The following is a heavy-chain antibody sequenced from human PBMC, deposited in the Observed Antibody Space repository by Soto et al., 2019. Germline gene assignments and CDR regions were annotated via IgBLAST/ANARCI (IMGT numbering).Heavy chain of an antibody. Sequence: ESLKSSCKGSVYSFTIYWIGWVRQMPGKGLEWMGIIYPGDSDTRYSPSFEGQVAISADRSISTAYLQWSSLKTSDTAMYFCARRYCTSSSCYVDYWGQGTLLTASS. J-gene: IGHJ4*02. CDR1: VYSFTIYW. CDR2: IYPGDSDT. V-gene: IGHV5-51*01. CDR3: ARRYCTSSSCYVDY. D-gene: IGHD2-2*01.